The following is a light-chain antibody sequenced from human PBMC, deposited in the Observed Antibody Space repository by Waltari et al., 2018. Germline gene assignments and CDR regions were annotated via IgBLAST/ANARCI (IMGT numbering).Light chain of an antibody. Sequence: EIVLTQSPATLSLSPGERATLSCRASQSVSSYLAWYQQKPGQAPRLLIYGASNRATGIPARFSGSGSGTDFTLTISSLEPEDFAVYYCQQRSNPFTFGPGTKVDIK. J-gene: IGKJ3*01. CDR2: GAS. CDR3: QQRSNPFT. V-gene: IGKV3-11*01. CDR1: QSVSSY.